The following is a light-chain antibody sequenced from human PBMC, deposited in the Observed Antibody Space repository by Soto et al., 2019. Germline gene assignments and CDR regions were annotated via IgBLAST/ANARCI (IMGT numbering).Light chain of an antibody. Sequence: ENVLTQSPGTLSLSPGERATLSCRASQTVSSYLTWYQQRPGQAPRLLISGASRRATGIPDRFSGSGSGTDSPLPFRGLEPEDFPLYYCQQYGPSTIPFGQGTRREI. V-gene: IGKV3-20*01. CDR3: QQYGPSTIP. CDR2: GAS. CDR1: QTVSSY. J-gene: IGKJ5*01.